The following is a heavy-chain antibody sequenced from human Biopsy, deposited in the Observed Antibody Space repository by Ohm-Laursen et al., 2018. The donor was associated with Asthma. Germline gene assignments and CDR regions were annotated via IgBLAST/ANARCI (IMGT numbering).Heavy chain of an antibody. V-gene: IGHV3-30*18. CDR1: GFNFHNYG. CDR3: AKDRVAGRSYYFDY. D-gene: IGHD6-13*01. J-gene: IGHJ4*02. CDR2: ILFDGRKI. Sequence: SSLRLSCAALGFNFHNYGMNWVRRAPGKGLEWVAQILFDGRKINYPDSVKGRFTISRDNSKNMVYLQMNSLRPEDTAVYYCAKDRVAGRSYYFDYWGQGSLVSVSS.